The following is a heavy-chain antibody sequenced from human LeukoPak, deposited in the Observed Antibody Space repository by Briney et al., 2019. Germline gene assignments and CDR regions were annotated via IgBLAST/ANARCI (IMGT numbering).Heavy chain of an antibody. V-gene: IGHV3-21*01. CDR2: ISSSSSYI. J-gene: IGHJ4*02. CDR1: GFTFSSYT. D-gene: IGHD3-10*01. CDR3: ARDAITMVRLFDY. Sequence: GGSLRLSCAASGFTFSSYTMNWVRQAPGKGLEWVSSISSSSSYIYYADSVKGRFTLSRDNAKNSLYLQMNSLRAEDTAVYYCARDAITMVRLFDYWGQGTLVTVS.